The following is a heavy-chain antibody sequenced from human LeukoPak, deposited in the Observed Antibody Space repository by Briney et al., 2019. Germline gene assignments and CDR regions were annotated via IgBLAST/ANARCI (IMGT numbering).Heavy chain of an antibody. CDR1: LGSLSSYY. CDR3: ARVGYYDSSGYYSGLFDY. Sequence: PPESPSLTCTVSLGSLSSYYWTTIRQPPGTGLGWIGYIYYSGSTNYTPSVKSRVTISVDTSKNQFSLKLSAVTAADTAVYYCARVGYYDSSGYYSGLFDYWGQGTLVTVSS. D-gene: IGHD3-22*01. CDR2: IYYSGST. J-gene: IGHJ4*02. V-gene: IGHV4-59*01.